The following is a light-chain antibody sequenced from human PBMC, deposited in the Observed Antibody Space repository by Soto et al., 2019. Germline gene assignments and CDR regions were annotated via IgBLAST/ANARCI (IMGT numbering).Light chain of an antibody. CDR3: QKYDRAPRT. V-gene: IGKV1-27*01. CDR1: QTISNY. J-gene: IGKJ1*01. CDR2: AAS. Sequence: DIQMTQSPSSLSASVGDRVTITCRASQTISNYLAWYQRKPGKVPKLLIYAASTLHSGVPSRFSGSGSGTDFTLTISSLQPEDVATYYCQKYDRAPRTFGQGTKVEVK.